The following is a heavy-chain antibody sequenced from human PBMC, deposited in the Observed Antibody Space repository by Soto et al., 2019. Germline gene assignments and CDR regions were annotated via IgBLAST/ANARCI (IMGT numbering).Heavy chain of an antibody. CDR3: AKDKKWIQWYYFDD. V-gene: IGHV3-9*01. CDR2: ISWNSGSI. D-gene: IGHD5-18*01. CDR1: GFTFDDYA. J-gene: IGHJ4*01. Sequence: SRRLACAASGFTFDDYAMHWVRQAPGKGLEWVSGISWNSGSIGYADSVKGRFTISRDNAKNSLYLQMNSLRAEDTALYYCAKDKKWIQWYYFDDSGHGTMVTVSS.